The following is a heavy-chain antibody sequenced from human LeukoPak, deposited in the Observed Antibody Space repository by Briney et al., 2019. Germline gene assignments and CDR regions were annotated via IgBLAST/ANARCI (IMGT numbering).Heavy chain of an antibody. CDR2: IDASGST. J-gene: IGHJ4*02. CDR3: ARVADRFGYNYGIDEYFDY. CDR1: GVSIGTYY. Sequence: SETLSLTCTVSGVSIGTYYWTWIRQPAGKGMEWIGRIDASGSTTYNPSLNSRITMTVDTSRNQFSLNLNSLTVADTAVYFCARVADRFGYNYGIDEYFDYWGQGALVTVSS. D-gene: IGHD5-18*01. V-gene: IGHV4-4*07.